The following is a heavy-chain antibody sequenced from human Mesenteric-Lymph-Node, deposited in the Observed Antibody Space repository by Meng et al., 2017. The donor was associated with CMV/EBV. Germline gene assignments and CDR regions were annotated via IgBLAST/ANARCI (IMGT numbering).Heavy chain of an antibody. Sequence: GGSLRLSCAGSGFTFSSYTMNWVRQAPGKGLEWVSTISGSGDSTNYADSVKGRFTISRDNSKNTLYLQMNSLRVEDTALYYCAKCRSGIAAALNYWGQGTLVTVSS. CDR1: GFTFSSYT. V-gene: IGHV3-23*01. J-gene: IGHJ4*02. CDR3: AKCRSGIAAALNY. D-gene: IGHD6-13*01. CDR2: ISGSGDST.